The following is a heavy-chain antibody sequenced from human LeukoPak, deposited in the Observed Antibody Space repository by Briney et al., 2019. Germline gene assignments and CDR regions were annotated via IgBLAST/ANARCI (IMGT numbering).Heavy chain of an antibody. J-gene: IGHJ6*03. CDR2: IITLFDTA. CDR3: ARKGHGDYGPDHYYYYYMDV. Sequence: SVKVSSKASGGTFIRYAINWVRQAPGQGLEWMGGIITLFDTANYAHNFQGRVTISADESTSTAYMELSSLTYEDTAVYYCARKGHGDYGPDHYYYYYMDVWGQGTPVTVSS. D-gene: IGHD4-17*01. CDR1: GGTFIRYA. V-gene: IGHV1-69*01.